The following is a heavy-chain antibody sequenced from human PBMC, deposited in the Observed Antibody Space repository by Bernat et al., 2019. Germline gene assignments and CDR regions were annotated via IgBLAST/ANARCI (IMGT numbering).Heavy chain of an antibody. V-gene: IGHV1-18*01. CDR1: GYTFSTYA. CDR3: VAAPTSSDCRSTNCRRGHYYYGVDV. D-gene: IGHD2-2*01. J-gene: IGHJ6*02. Sequence: QVQLVQSGAEVKKPGASVTVSCKTSGYTFSTYAITWVRQAPGQGLEWVGWISGYNGNTRYGEKLQGRVTMTTETSTSTAYMELRSLRSDDTAMYYCVAAPTSSDCRSTNCRRGHYYYGVDVWGQGTTVTVSS. CDR2: ISGYNGNT.